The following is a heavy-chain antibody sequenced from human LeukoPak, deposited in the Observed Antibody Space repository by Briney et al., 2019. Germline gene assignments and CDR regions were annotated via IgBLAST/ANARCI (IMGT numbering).Heavy chain of an antibody. CDR1: GGSISSGGYY. CDR2: IYYSGST. V-gene: IGHV4-31*03. J-gene: IGHJ5*02. CDR3: ARGPLNWFDP. Sequence: SETLSLTCTVSGGSISSGGYYWSWIRQHPGKGLEWIGYIYYSGSTYYNPSLKSRVTISVDTSKNQFSLKLSSVTAADTAVYYCARGPLNWFDPWRQGTLVTVSS.